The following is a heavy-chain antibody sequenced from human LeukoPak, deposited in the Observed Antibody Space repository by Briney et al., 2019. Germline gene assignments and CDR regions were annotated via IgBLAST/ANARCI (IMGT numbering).Heavy chain of an antibody. CDR3: AKVRGVAGFFDY. V-gene: IGHV3-23*01. D-gene: IGHD6-19*01. Sequence: GGSLRLSCAASGFTFSSYAMSWVRQAPGKGPEWVSAISGSGGSTYYADSVKGRFTISRDNSKNTLYLQMNSLRAEDTAVYYCAKVRGVAGFFDYWGQGTLVTVSS. CDR1: GFTFSSYA. CDR2: ISGSGGST. J-gene: IGHJ4*02.